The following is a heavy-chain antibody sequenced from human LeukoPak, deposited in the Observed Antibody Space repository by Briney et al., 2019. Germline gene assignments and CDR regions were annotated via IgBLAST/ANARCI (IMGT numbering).Heavy chain of an antibody. J-gene: IGHJ6*03. CDR3: ARQVTDYYYYYIDV. CDR2: IYYSETT. V-gene: IGHV4-39*01. Sequence: SETLSLTCTVSGGSISSIAYYWAWIRQPPGKGLEWIGSIYYSETTYYDSSLKSRVTISLNTSKNQFSLRLTSVTAADTAVYYCARQVTDYYYYYIDVWGKGATVTVSS. CDR1: GGSISSIAYY. D-gene: IGHD2-21*02.